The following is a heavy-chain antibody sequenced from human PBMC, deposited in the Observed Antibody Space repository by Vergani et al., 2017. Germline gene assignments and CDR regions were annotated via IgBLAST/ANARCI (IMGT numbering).Heavy chain of an antibody. V-gene: IGHV4-59*01. D-gene: IGHD3-3*01. CDR2: IYYSGST. Sequence: QVQLQESGPGLVKPSETLSLTCTVSGGSIRSSYWSCIRQPPGKGLEWIGYIYYSGSTNYNPSLKSRVTISVDTSKSQFSLKLSSVTAADTAVYYCARGYYDFWSGLRSNYYYDMDVWGKGTTVTVSS. CDR1: GGSIRSSY. CDR3: ARGYYDFWSGLRSNYYYDMDV. J-gene: IGHJ6*03.